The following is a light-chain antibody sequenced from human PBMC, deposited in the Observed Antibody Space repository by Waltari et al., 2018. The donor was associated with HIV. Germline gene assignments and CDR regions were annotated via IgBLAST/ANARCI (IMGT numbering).Light chain of an antibody. Sequence: TQSPATLSVSPGDKITLSCRASQNIGSKLAWYQHKPGQAPWRLPSEAPTRAPGVPARFSGSGFGTDFTLTINNLESGDFAIYYCQQFHDWPLYTFGQGTKLE. CDR2: EAP. J-gene: IGKJ2*01. V-gene: IGKV3-15*01. CDR3: QQFHDWPLYT. CDR1: QNIGSK.